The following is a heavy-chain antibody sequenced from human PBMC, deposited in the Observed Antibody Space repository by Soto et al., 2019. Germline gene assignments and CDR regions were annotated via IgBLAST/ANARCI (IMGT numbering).Heavy chain of an antibody. CDR2: IYYSGRT. J-gene: IGHJ4*02. Sequence: QLQLQESGPGLVKPSETLSLTCTVSGGSISSSSYYWGWIRQPPGKVLEWNRSIYYSGRTYYNLALNSRGTISVDTSKTQFPLKLSSVTAADTAVYYCASPLCDCGGNSVHYWGQGTLVTVSS. V-gene: IGHV4-39*01. CDR3: ASPLCDCGGNSVHY. CDR1: GGSISSSSYY. D-gene: IGHD4-17*01.